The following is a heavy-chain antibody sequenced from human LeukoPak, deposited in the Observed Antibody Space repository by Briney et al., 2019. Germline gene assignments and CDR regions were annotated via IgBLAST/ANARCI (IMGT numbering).Heavy chain of an antibody. D-gene: IGHD4/OR15-4a*01. Sequence: PSETLSLTCAVYGGSFSGYYWSWIRQPPGKGLEWIGEINHSGSTNYNPSLKSRVTISVDTSKNQFSLKLSSVTAADTAVYYCATNALHRSYGMDVWGQGTTVTVSS. J-gene: IGHJ6*02. CDR2: INHSGST. V-gene: IGHV4-34*01. CDR3: ATNALHRSYGMDV. CDR1: GGSFSGYY.